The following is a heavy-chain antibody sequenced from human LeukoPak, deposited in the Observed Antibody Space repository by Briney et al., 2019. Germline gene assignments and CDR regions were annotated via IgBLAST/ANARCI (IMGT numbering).Heavy chain of an antibody. CDR2: INPNSGGT. CDR1: GYTFTGYY. V-gene: IGHV1-2*06. Sequence: ASVKVSCKASGYTFTGYYMHWVRQAPGQGLEWRGRINPNSGGTNYAQKCQGRVTMTRDTSISTAYMELSRLRCHDTAVYYCASPPVHYYDSSGYYDAFDIWGQGTMVTVSS. CDR3: ASPPVHYYDSSGYYDAFDI. D-gene: IGHD3-22*01. J-gene: IGHJ3*02.